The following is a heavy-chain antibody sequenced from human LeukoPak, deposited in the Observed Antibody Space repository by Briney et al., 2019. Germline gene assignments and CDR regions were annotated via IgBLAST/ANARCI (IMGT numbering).Heavy chain of an antibody. Sequence: LGASVKVSCTASGYTFTGYYMHWVRQAPGQGLEWVGWINPDSGGTNYAQKFQGRVTMTRDTSIRTAYMELSRLRSDDTAVYYCARGGLERLYQLLGVYWYYYYYMDVWGKGTTVTVSS. V-gene: IGHV1-2*03. CDR3: ARGGLERLYQLLGVYWYYYYYMDV. CDR1: GYTFTGYY. J-gene: IGHJ6*03. D-gene: IGHD2-2*01. CDR2: INPDSGGT.